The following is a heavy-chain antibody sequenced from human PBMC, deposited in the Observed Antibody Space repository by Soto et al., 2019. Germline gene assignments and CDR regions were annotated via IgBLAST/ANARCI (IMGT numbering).Heavy chain of an antibody. CDR2: ISSSSSYI. CDR1: GFTFSSYS. CDR3: ARETENYYYMDV. J-gene: IGHJ6*03. V-gene: IGHV3-21*01. Sequence: GGSLRLSCAASGFTFSSYSMNWVRQAPGKGLEWVSSISSSSSYIYYADSVKGRFTISRDNAKNSLYLQMNSLRAEDTAVYYCARETENYYYMDVWDKGTTVTVSS.